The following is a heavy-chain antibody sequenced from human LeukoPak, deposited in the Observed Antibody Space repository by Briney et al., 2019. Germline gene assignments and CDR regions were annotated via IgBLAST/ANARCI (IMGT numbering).Heavy chain of an antibody. CDR1: DYTFTSYG. CDR3: ARDLYGDYSYCFDY. J-gene: IGHJ4*02. V-gene: IGHV1-18*01. CDR2: ISAYNGNT. D-gene: IGHD4-17*01. Sequence: GASVKVSCKASDYTFTSYGISWVRQAPGQGLEWMGWISAYNGNTNYAQKLQGRVTMTTDTSTRTAYMELRSLKSDDTAVYYCARDLYGDYSYCFDYWGQGTLVTVSS.